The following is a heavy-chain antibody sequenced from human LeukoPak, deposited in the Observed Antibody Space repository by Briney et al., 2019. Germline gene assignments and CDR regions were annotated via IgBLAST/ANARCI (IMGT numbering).Heavy chain of an antibody. D-gene: IGHD3-10*01. J-gene: IGHJ4*02. CDR3: ARGVDYYGV. Sequence: SETLSLTCAVYGGSFSGYSWTWIRQPPVKGLEWIGEINHSGGTNYNPSLKSRVTISVDTSKKQFSLKLSSVTAADTAVYYCARGVDYYGVWGQGTLVTVSP. V-gene: IGHV4-34*01. CDR1: GGSFSGYS. CDR2: INHSGGT.